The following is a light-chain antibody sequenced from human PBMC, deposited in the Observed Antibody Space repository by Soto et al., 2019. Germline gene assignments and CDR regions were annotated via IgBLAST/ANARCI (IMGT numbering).Light chain of an antibody. CDR1: ESVAGNY. J-gene: IGKJ2*01. Sequence: EIVLTQSPGTLSLSPGERATLSCRASESVAGNYVAWYQRRPRQAPRLLIYGASSRATGIPDRFSGSGSGTDFTLTISRLEPDDSAVYDCQQYGSSEMYTFGQGTRLEIK. CDR2: GAS. V-gene: IGKV3-20*01. CDR3: QQYGSSEMYT.